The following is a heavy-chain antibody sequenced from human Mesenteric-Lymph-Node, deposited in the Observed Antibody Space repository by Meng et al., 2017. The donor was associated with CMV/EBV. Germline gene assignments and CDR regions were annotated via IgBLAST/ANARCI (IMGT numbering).Heavy chain of an antibody. Sequence: TFTSYDINWVRPATRHGPEWMGWMNPNRGNTGYAQKFQGRVPMTRDTSISTAYMELSRLRSDDTAVYYCARDRRLLWFGELHNTPEHWGQGTLVTVSS. CDR3: ARDRRLLWFGELHNTPEH. CDR1: TFTSYD. J-gene: IGHJ1*01. CDR2: MNPNRGNT. D-gene: IGHD3-10*01. V-gene: IGHV1-8*01.